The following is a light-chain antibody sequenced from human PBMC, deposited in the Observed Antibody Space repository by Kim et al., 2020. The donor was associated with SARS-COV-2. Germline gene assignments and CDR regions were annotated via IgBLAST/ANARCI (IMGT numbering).Light chain of an antibody. Sequence: VSPGQTPNIPCSGDKLGDRYTSWYQQKPGPSPLLVIYQDTTRPSGIPERFSGSTSGNTATLTITGAQAMDEADYYCQAWDSSTLYVFGAGTKVTVL. V-gene: IGLV3-1*01. J-gene: IGLJ1*01. CDR1: KLGDRY. CDR3: QAWDSSTLYV. CDR2: QDT.